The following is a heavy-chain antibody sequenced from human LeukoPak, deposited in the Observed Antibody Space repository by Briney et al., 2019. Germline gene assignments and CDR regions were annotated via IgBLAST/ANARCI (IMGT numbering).Heavy chain of an antibody. D-gene: IGHD3-3*01. CDR3: AKGDDFWSGYLYFDY. CDR2: ISGSGGST. V-gene: IGHV3-23*01. CDR1: GFTFSSYA. Sequence: PGGSLRLSCAASGFTFSSYAMSWVRQAPGKGLEWVSAISGSGGSTYYADSVKGRFTISRDNSKNTLYLQMNSLRAEDTAVYYCAKGDDFWSGYLYFDYWGQGTLVTVSS. J-gene: IGHJ4*02.